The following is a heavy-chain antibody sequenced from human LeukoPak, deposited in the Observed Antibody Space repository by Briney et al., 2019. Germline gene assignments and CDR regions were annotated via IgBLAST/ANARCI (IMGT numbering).Heavy chain of an antibody. D-gene: IGHD3-3*01. V-gene: IGHV3-43*02. CDR2: ISGDGGST. CDR3: AKDVLRFLEWLFAFDY. J-gene: IGHJ4*02. CDR1: GFTFDDYA. Sequence: GGSLRLSCAASGFTFDDYAMHWVRQAPGKGLEWVSLISGDGGSTYYADSVKGRFSISRDNSKNSLYLQMNSLRTEDTALYYCAKDVLRFLEWLFAFDYWGQGTLVTVSS.